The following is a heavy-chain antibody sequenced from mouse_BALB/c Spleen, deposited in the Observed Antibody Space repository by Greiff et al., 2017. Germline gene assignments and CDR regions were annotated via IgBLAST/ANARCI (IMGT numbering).Heavy chain of an antibody. Sequence: EVMLVESGGDLVKPGGSLKLSCAASGFTFSSYGMSWVRQTPDKRLEWVATISSGGSYTYYPDSVKGRFTISRDNAKNTLYLQMSSLKSEDTAMYYCARQGIYTEAWFAYWGQGTLVTVSA. CDR3: ARQGIYTEAWFAY. D-gene: IGHD2-1*01. CDR1: GFTFSSYG. CDR2: ISSGGSYT. V-gene: IGHV5-6*01. J-gene: IGHJ3*01.